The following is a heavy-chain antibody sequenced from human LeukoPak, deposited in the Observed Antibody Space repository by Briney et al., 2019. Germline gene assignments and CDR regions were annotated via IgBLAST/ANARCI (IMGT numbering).Heavy chain of an antibody. CDR1: GGSISSYY. J-gene: IGHJ3*02. Sequence: PSETLSLTCTVSGGSISSYYWSWIRQPPGKGLEWIGYIYYSGSTNYNPSLKSRVTISVDTSKNQFSLKLSSVTAADTAVYYCARRFEGYDSSGYYYWLRPGGAFDIWGQGTMVTVSS. CDR2: IYYSGST. V-gene: IGHV4-59*08. D-gene: IGHD3-22*01. CDR3: ARRFEGYDSSGYYYWLRPGGAFDI.